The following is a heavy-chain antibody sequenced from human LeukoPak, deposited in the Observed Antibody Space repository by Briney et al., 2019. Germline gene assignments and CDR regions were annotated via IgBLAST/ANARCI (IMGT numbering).Heavy chain of an antibody. CDR2: ISSSGSTI. CDR1: GFTFSSYS. V-gene: IGHV3-48*04. D-gene: IGHD3-3*01. CDR3: ARKELRFLEWLFSFDY. J-gene: IGHJ4*02. Sequence: GGSLRLSCAASGFTFSSYSMNWVRQAPGKGLEWVSYISSSGSTIYYADSVKGRFTISRDNAKNSLYLQMNSLRAEDTAVYYCARKELRFLEWLFSFDYWGQGTLVTVSS.